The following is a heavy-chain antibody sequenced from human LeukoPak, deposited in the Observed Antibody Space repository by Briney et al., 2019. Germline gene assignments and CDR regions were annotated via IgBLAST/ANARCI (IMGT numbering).Heavy chain of an antibody. Sequence: PSETLSLTCTVSGGSISSYYWNWIRQPPGKGLEWIGYIYYTGSSNYNPSLRSRVTMSVDTSNNQFSLRLTSVTAADTAVYYCARSTGTYQPDYWGQGTLVTVSS. CDR2: IYYTGSS. CDR1: GGSISSYY. CDR3: ARSTGTYQPDY. D-gene: IGHD1-26*01. V-gene: IGHV4-59*08. J-gene: IGHJ4*02.